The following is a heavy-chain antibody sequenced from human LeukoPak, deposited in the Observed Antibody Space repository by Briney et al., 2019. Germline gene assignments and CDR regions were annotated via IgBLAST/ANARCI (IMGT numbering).Heavy chain of an antibody. CDR2: IYYSGST. J-gene: IGHJ4*02. CDR1: GGSISSSSYY. Sequence: SETLSLTCTVSGGSISSSSYYWGWIRQPPGKGLEWIRSIYYSGSTYYNPSLKSRVTISVDTSKNQFSLKLSSVTAADTAVYYCASSGRFDYWGQGTLVTVSS. D-gene: IGHD2-8*02. V-gene: IGHV4-39*01. CDR3: ASSGRFDY.